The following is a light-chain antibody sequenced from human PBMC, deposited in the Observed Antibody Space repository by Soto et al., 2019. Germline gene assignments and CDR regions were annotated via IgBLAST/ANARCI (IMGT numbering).Light chain of an antibody. CDR1: QALSNY. V-gene: IGKV1-39*01. J-gene: IGKJ5*01. CDR3: QQSYNGPFT. Sequence: DSQLTQSPSVLSASVADTVTITCRASQALSNYLAWYQQRPGKAPKLLIYSASSLQTGVPSRFSGSGSGTDFTLTISSLQPEDFATYYCQQSYNGPFTFGPGTRLEIK. CDR2: SAS.